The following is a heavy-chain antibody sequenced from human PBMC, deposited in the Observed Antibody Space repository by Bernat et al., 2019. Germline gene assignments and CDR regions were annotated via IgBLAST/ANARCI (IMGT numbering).Heavy chain of an antibody. J-gene: IGHJ4*02. CDR1: GGSISSGGYY. V-gene: IGHV4-31*03. D-gene: IGHD5-24*01. CDR3: ARLRWLQYHYFDY. Sequence: QLQLQESGPGLVKPSQTLSLTCTVSGGSISSGGYYWSWIRQHPGKGLEWIGYIYYSGSTYYNPSHKSRVTRSVDTSKNQFSLKLSSVTAADTAVYYCARLRWLQYHYFDYWGQGTLVTVSS. CDR2: IYYSGST.